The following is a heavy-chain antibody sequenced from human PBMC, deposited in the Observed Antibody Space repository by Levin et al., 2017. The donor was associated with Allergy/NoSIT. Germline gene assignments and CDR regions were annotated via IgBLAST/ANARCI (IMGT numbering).Heavy chain of an antibody. Sequence: SETLSLTCSVSGGSTRLGGYYWGWIRQHPVKGLEWLGYIYYSGETFYNPSFESRLVISYDTSENQFSLKLTSLTAADTAVYYCVRAQTGYVSPFDFWGPGTLVTVSS. V-gene: IGHV4-31*03. J-gene: IGHJ4*02. CDR1: GGSTRLGGYY. D-gene: IGHD3-9*01. CDR3: VRAQTGYVSPFDF. CDR2: IYYSGET.